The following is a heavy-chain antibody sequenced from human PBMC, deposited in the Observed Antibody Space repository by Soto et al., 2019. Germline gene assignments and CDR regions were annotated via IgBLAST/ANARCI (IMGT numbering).Heavy chain of an antibody. V-gene: IGHV1-69*13. CDR3: ARDPERYYDSSGYYWPYYFDY. Sequence: SVKVSCKASGGTFSSYAISWVRQAPGQGLEWMGGIIPIFGTANYAQKFQGRVTITADESTSTAYMELSSLRSEDTAVYYCARDPERYYDSSGYYWPYYFDYWGQGALVTVSS. D-gene: IGHD3-22*01. J-gene: IGHJ4*02. CDR2: IIPIFGTA. CDR1: GGTFSSYA.